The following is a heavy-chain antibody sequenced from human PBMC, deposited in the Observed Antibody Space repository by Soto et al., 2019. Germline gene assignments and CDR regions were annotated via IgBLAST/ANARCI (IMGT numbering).Heavy chain of an antibody. Sequence: GGSLRLSCSVAGFTVSDSMSWVRQAPGKGLECVSFIHSDGSTHYTDSVRGRFTISRDNSKNTLYLQMDRLRVDDTAVYFCARDASGSFDYWGQGTLVTVSS. CDR2: IHSDGST. J-gene: IGHJ4*02. V-gene: IGHV3-53*01. CDR1: GFTVSDS. D-gene: IGHD6-19*01. CDR3: ARDASGSFDY.